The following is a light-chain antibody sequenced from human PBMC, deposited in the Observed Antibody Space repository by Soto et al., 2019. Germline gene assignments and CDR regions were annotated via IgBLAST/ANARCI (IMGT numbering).Light chain of an antibody. Sequence: EIVMTHSPATLSVSPGERATLSCRANQSVNSNLVWYQQKPGQAPRLLIYAASTRAAGIPARFSGSGSGTEFTLTISSLQSEDFAVYYCQQYNNWPLFGQGTKV. CDR3: QQYNNWPL. V-gene: IGKV3-15*01. J-gene: IGKJ1*01. CDR2: AAS. CDR1: QSVNSN.